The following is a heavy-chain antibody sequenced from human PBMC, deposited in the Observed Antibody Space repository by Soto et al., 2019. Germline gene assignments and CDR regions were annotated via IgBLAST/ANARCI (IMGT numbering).Heavy chain of an antibody. J-gene: IGHJ4*02. D-gene: IGHD2-2*01. CDR2: IGGSGATT. V-gene: IGHV3-23*01. CDR1: GFTFSTYG. CDR3: ARVVPASDC. Sequence: EVQLLESGGGLVQPGGSLRLSCAASGFTFSTYGMSWVRQTPGKGLEWVSAIGGSGATTYYADSVEGRFTISRDNSKNPLYLQMSSLRAEDTAVYYCARVVPASDCWGQGTLITVSS.